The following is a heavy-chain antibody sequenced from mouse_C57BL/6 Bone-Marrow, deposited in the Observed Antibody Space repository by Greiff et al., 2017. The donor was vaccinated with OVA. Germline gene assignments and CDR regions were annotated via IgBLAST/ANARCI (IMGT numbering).Heavy chain of an antibody. Sequence: VKLVESGGGLVQPGGFLKPSRAASGFTFRDYYMYWVRQTPEKRLEWVAYISNGGGSTYYPDTVKGRFTISRDNAKNTLYLQMSRLKSEDTAMYYCARRGLGPLDYWGQGTTLTVSS. J-gene: IGHJ2*01. CDR2: ISNGGGST. CDR3: ARRGLGPLDY. D-gene: IGHD4-1*01. CDR1: GFTFRDYY. V-gene: IGHV5-12*01.